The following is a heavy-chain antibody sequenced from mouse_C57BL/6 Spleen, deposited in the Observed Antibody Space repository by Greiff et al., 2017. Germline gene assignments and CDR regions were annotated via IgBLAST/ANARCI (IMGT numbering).Heavy chain of an antibody. J-gene: IGHJ2*01. V-gene: IGHV1-81*01. CDR2: IYPRSGNT. CDR3: ARLTFSWDHGDYFDY. Sequence: QVQLQQSGAELARPGASVKLSCKASGYTFTSYGISWVKQRTGQGLEWIGEIYPRSGNTYYNEKFKGKATLTADKSSSTAYMELRSLTSEDSAVYFCARLTFSWDHGDYFDYWGQGTTLTVSS. D-gene: IGHD4-1*01. CDR1: GYTFTSYG.